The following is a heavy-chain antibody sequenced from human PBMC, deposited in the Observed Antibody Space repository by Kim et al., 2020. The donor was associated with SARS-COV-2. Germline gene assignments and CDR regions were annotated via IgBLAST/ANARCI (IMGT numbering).Heavy chain of an antibody. J-gene: IGHJ4*02. CDR3: ASGGSGWYHPPAFDY. Sequence: QKFQGRVTITRDTSASTAYMELSSLRSEDTAVYYCASGGSGWYHPPAFDYWGQGTLVTVSS. V-gene: IGHV1-3*01. D-gene: IGHD6-19*01.